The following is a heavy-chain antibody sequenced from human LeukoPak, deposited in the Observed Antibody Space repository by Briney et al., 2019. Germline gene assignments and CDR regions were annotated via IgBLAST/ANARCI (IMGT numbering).Heavy chain of an antibody. CDR1: GYTFTSYG. V-gene: IGHV1-18*01. J-gene: IGHJ6*03. D-gene: IGHD2-15*01. CDR3: ARGPPGYCSGGSCYFVANYMDV. Sequence: ASVKVSYKASGYTFTSYGISWVRQAPGQGLEWMGWISAYSGNTNYAQKFQGRVTMTTDTSTSTVYMELRSLTSDDTAVYYCARGPPGYCSGGSCYFVANYMDVWGKGTTVTVSS. CDR2: ISAYSGNT.